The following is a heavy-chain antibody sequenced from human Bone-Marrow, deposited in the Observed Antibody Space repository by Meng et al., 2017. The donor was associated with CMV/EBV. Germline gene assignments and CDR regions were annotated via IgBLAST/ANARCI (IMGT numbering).Heavy chain of an antibody. J-gene: IGHJ4*02. CDR3: AKDRGMVGATTRTFDC. Sequence: GVSFSGTAMGWVRQAPGKGLGWVSAISGSGGSTHNTDSVKGRFTVARDNYKNTLYLEMNSLRAEGTAVYYCAKDRGMVGATTRTFDCWGQGTLVTVSS. CDR2: ISGSGGST. V-gene: IGHV3-23*01. D-gene: IGHD1-26*01. CDR1: GVSFSGTA.